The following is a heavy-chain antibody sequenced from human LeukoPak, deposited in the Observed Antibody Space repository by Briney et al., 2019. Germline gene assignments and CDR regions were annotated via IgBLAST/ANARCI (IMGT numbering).Heavy chain of an antibody. J-gene: IGHJ4*02. CDR1: GYTFTGYY. V-gene: IGHV1-2*02. Sequence: GASVKVSCKASGYTFTGYYMHWVRQAPGQGLEWMGWINPNSGGTNYAQKFQGRVTMTRDTSISKAYMELSRLRSDDTAVYYCARDLWYSSGWNERYYFDYWGQGTLVTVSS. D-gene: IGHD6-19*01. CDR2: INPNSGGT. CDR3: ARDLWYSSGWNERYYFDY.